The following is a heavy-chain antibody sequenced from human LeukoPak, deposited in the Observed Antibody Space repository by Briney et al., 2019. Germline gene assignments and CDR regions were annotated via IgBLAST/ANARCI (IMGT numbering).Heavy chain of an antibody. CDR3: ARGFGTMVAGMAFDI. CDR2: ISSSSGTI. J-gene: IGHJ3*02. V-gene: IGHV3-48*01. D-gene: IGHD3-10*01. CDR1: GFTFSTYS. Sequence: PGGSLRLSCAASGFTFSTYSMNWVRQAPGKGLEWVSYISSSSGTIHYADSVKGRFTISRDNAKNSLFLQKNGLRAEDTAVYYCARGFGTMVAGMAFDIWGQGTMVTVSS.